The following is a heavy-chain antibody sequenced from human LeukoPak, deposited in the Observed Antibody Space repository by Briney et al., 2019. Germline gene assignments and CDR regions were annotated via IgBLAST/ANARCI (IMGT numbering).Heavy chain of an antibody. V-gene: IGHV3-23*01. D-gene: IGHD7-27*01. Sequence: GGSLRLSCEASGITFGTYGMTWVRQAPGKGREWVSGITGSSTWTYYADSVRGRFTISRDNSKNTLHLQMNNLTADDTAIYYCARELVSLGTGYFDLWGRGTLVTVSS. CDR3: ARELVSLGTGYFDL. J-gene: IGHJ2*01. CDR2: ITGSSTWT. CDR1: GITFGTYG.